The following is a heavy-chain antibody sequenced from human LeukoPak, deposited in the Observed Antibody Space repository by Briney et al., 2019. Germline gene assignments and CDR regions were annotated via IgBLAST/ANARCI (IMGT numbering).Heavy chain of an antibody. CDR3: TRSLNYFTSGTSRRDFDS. Sequence: PGGSLRLSCTASGFTFSHYAMIWVRQTPGKGLEWVSAINDGDDGPYYADSVKGRFTISRDNSKNTLFLQMNNLRAEDTALYYCTRSLNYFTSGTSRRDFDSWGQGTLVTVSS. J-gene: IGHJ4*02. D-gene: IGHD3-10*01. V-gene: IGHV3-23*01. CDR1: GFTFSHYA. CDR2: INDGDDGP.